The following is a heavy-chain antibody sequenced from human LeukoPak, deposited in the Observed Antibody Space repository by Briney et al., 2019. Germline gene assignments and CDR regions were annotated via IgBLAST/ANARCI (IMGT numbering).Heavy chain of an antibody. V-gene: IGHV4-61*02. Sequence: PSQTLSLTCTVSGGSISSGSYYWSWIRQPAGKGLEWIGRIYTSGSTNYNPSLKSRVTISVDTSKNQFSLKLSSVTAADTAVYYCARELGFLGFDPWGQGTLVTVSS. J-gene: IGHJ5*02. CDR1: GGSISSGSYY. CDR3: ARELGFLGFDP. CDR2: IYTSGST. D-gene: IGHD3-3*01.